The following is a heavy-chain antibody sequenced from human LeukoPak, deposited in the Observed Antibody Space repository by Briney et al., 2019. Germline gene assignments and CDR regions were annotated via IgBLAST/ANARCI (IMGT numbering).Heavy chain of an antibody. J-gene: IGHJ3*02. Sequence: PSETLSLTCAVYGGSFSGYYWSWIRQPAGKGLEWIGRIYTSGSTNYNPSLKSRVTMSVDTSKNQFSLKLSSVTAADTAVYYCARGRQLWLPDAFDIWGQGTMVTVSS. CDR3: ARGRQLWLPDAFDI. V-gene: IGHV4-59*10. CDR2: IYTSGST. D-gene: IGHD5-18*01. CDR1: GGSFSGYY.